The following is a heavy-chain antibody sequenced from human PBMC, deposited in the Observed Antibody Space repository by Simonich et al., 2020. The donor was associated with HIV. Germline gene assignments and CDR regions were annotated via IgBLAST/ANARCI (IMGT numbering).Heavy chain of an antibody. D-gene: IGHD3-3*01. J-gene: IGHJ4*02. CDR2: SNYSGIT. Sequence: QVQLQQWGAGLLKPSETLSLTCDVYGGSVSGYYWSWIRQPPGKGLEWIGESNYSGITNYKSSLNSRATISVDKSKNQFSLKLSSVTAADTAIYYCARRDRELILYFDYWGQGNLVTVSS. CDR1: GGSVSGYY. CDR3: ARRDRELILYFDY. V-gene: IGHV4-34*01.